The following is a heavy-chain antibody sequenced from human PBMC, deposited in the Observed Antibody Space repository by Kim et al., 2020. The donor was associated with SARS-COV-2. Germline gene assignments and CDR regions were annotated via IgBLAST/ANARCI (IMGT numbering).Heavy chain of an antibody. Sequence: GGSLRLSCAASGFTMRNHWMNWLRQAPGKGLEWVSRIRGDGTSTTYADSVKGRFIISRDISKNTLHLQMNSLRVEDTAVYYCARSDWFDPWGQGTLVTVS. CDR2: IRGDGTST. V-gene: IGHV3-74*03. J-gene: IGHJ5*02. CDR3: ARSDWFDP. D-gene: IGHD3-3*01. CDR1: GFTMRNHW.